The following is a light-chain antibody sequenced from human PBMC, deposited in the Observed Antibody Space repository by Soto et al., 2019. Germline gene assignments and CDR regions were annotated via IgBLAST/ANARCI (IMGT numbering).Light chain of an antibody. CDR3: QQYGSSPGT. V-gene: IGKV3-20*01. CDR2: AAS. CDR1: QSVSSSY. Sequence: IVFTESPCTLSLSPGERASLSCRASQSVSSSYVAWYQQKPRPARRLLIYAASSRATGTPDRFSGSGSGKDFTLTISRLEPEDFAVYYCQQYGSSPGTFGQGTKVDI. J-gene: IGKJ1*01.